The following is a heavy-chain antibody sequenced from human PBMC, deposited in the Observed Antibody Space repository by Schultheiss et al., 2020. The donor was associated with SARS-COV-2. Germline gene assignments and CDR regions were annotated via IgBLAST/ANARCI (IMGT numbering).Heavy chain of an antibody. V-gene: IGHV1-2*06. CDR2: INPDSGGT. Sequence: ASVKVSCMASEYTLNAYYMHWVRQAPGQGLEWMGRINPDSGGTNYAQKFQGRVTMTRDTSVSTAYLELSRLKSDDTAVYYCARDKTGSSSSFLRDGMDVWGQGTTVTVS. CDR3: ARDKTGSSSSFLRDGMDV. CDR1: EYTLNAYY. D-gene: IGHD6-6*01. J-gene: IGHJ6*02.